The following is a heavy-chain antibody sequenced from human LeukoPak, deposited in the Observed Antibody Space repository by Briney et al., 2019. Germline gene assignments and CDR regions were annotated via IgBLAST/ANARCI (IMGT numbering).Heavy chain of an antibody. Sequence: PSETLSLTCTVSGGSISSYYWSWIRQPPGMGLEWIGYIYYSGSTNYNPSLKGRVTISVDTSKNQFSLKLSSVTAADTAVYYCARATYNWNYNWFDPWGQGTLVTVSS. V-gene: IGHV4-59*01. CDR1: GGSISSYY. D-gene: IGHD1-1*01. J-gene: IGHJ5*02. CDR3: ARATYNWNYNWFDP. CDR2: IYYSGST.